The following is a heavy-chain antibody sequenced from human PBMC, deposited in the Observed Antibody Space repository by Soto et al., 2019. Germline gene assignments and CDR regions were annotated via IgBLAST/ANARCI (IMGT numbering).Heavy chain of an antibody. V-gene: IGHV3-23*01. CDR3: AKPPDYNWNDY. CDR2: VSGRGGST. CDR1: GFPFSTYT. D-gene: IGHD1-20*01. J-gene: IGHJ4*02. Sequence: EVQLLESGGGLVQPGGSLRLSCAASGFPFSTYTMTWVSKAPGKGLEWISAVSGRGGSTYYADSVKGRFTISRDNSKDTLYLQMNNLRAEDTAVYYCAKPPDYNWNDYWGQGTLVTVSS.